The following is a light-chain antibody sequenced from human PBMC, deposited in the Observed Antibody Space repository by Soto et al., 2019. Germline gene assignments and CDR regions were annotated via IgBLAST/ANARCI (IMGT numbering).Light chain of an antibody. CDR2: DAS. CDR1: QSVSSY. J-gene: IGKJ1*01. Sequence: EIVLTQSPDTLSLSPGERATVSCRASQSVSSYLAWYQQKPGQAPRLLIYDASNRATGIPARFSGSGSGTDFTLTISSLEHEELAVCEGKECNKSSPESTLGQGTKVDIK. V-gene: IGKV3-11*01. CDR3: KECNKSSPEST.